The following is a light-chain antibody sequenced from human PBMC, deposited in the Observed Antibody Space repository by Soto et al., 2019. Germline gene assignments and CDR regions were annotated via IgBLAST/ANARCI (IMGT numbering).Light chain of an antibody. CDR2: LNSDGSH. Sequence: QPVLTQSPSASASLGASVKLTCTLSSRHSNYAIAWHQQQSEKGPRYLIKLNSDGSHSKGDGIPDRFSGSSSGAERYLTISSLQSEDEAAYYCQTWGSGIVVFGGGTQLTVL. CDR3: QTWGSGIVV. V-gene: IGLV4-69*01. CDR1: SRHSNYA. J-gene: IGLJ2*01.